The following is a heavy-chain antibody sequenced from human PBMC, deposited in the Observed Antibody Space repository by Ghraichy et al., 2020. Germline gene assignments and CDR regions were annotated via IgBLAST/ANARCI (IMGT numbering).Heavy chain of an antibody. Sequence: ASVKVSCKAFGYSFSSYGISWVRQAPGQRLEWMGWISAYNGNANYAQKFQGRLTMTTDTSTSTFYMELRSLMSDDTAMYFCARPRNTRSSDAFDIWGQGTMVTVSS. V-gene: IGHV1-18*04. J-gene: IGHJ3*02. CDR3: ARPRNTRSSDAFDI. CDR2: ISAYNGNA. D-gene: IGHD1-26*01. CDR1: GYSFSSYG.